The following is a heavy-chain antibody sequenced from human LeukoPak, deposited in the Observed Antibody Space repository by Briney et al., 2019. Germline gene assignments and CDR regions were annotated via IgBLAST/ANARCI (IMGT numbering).Heavy chain of an antibody. Sequence: ASVKVSCKASGYTFTGYYMHWVRQAPGQGLEWMGWINPNSGGTNYAQKFQGRVTMTRDTSISTAYMELSSLRSEDTAVYYCARDCSNGVCRTLDYWGQGALVTVSS. CDR3: ARDCSNGVCRTLDY. V-gene: IGHV1-2*02. J-gene: IGHJ4*02. CDR1: GYTFTGYY. D-gene: IGHD2-8*01. CDR2: INPNSGGT.